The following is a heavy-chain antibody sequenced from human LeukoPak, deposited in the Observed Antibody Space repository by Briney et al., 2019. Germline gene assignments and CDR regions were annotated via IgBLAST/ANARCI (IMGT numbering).Heavy chain of an antibody. V-gene: IGHV5-51*01. CDR1: GYNFAEYW. J-gene: IGHJ4*02. Sequence: GESLKISCKGSGYNFAEYWIGWVPQMPGEGLGWVSFIYPGGSDRRYSPPFQGQVTVSADKSIHPVYLQWGSLKASATAMYYCATHFYDTSTYYSSFDFWGQGTLVTVSS. CDR3: ATHFYDTSTYYSSFDF. D-gene: IGHD2/OR15-2a*01. CDR2: IYPGGSDR.